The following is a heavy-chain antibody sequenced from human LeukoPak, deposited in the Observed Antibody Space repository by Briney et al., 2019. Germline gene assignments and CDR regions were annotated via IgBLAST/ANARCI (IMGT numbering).Heavy chain of an antibody. D-gene: IGHD5-24*01. CDR2: INPNSGGT. CDR1: GYTFTGYY. CDR3: ARAGWRTSYYGMDV. J-gene: IGHJ6*02. Sequence: ASVKVSRKASGYTFTGYYMHWVRQAPGQGLEWMGWINPNSGGTNYAQKFQGRVTMTRDTSISTAYMELSRLRSDDTAVYYCARAGWRTSYYGMDVWGQGTTVTVSS. V-gene: IGHV1-2*02.